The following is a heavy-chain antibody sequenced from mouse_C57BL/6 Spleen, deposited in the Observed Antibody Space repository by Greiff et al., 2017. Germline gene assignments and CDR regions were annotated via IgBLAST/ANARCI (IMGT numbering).Heavy chain of an antibody. D-gene: IGHD2-1*01. J-gene: IGHJ4*01. Sequence: VQLKESGAELVKPGASVKLSCTASGFNIKDYYMHWVKQRTEQGLEWIGRIDPEDGETKYAPQFQGKATITADTSSNTAYLQLSSLTSEDTAVYYCAREDYYGNLYYAMDYWGQGTSVTVSS. CDR2: IDPEDGET. V-gene: IGHV14-2*01. CDR3: AREDYYGNLYYAMDY. CDR1: GFNIKDYY.